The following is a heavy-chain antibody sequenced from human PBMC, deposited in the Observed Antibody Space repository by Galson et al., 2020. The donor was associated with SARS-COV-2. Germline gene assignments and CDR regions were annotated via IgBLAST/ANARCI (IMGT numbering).Heavy chain of an antibody. CDR2: ISYDGSNK. V-gene: IGHV3-30-3*01. CDR1: GFTFSSYA. CDR3: ARDRGPSQYVPTDV. J-gene: IGHJ6*02. D-gene: IGHD2-8*01. Sequence: TGGSLRLSCAASGFTFSSYAMHWVRQAPGKGLEWVAVISYDGSNKYYADSVKGRFTISRDNSKNTLYLQMNSLRAEDTAVYYCARDRGPSQYVPTDVWGQGTRVTVSS.